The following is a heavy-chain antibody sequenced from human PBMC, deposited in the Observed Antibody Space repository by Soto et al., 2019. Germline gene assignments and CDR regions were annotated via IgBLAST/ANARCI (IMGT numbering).Heavy chain of an antibody. Sequence: ASEKVSCKASGYTFSNYGITWVRQAPGQGLEWMGWIGDYNGNENYAQKMQGRVTMTTDTSTSTAYMELRSLRSDDTAIYFCARDGRYCSGPMGGYWGQGTLVTVSS. CDR1: GYTFSNYG. J-gene: IGHJ4*02. CDR3: ARDGRYCSGPMGGY. CDR2: IGDYNGNE. V-gene: IGHV1-18*04. D-gene: IGHD6-19*01.